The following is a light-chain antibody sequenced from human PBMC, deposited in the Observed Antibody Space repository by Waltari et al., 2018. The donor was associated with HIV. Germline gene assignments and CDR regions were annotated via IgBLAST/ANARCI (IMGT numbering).Light chain of an antibody. V-gene: IGLV2-8*01. CDR2: EVT. CDR3: SSYGDSLRVL. CDR1: SSDLGAYES. J-gene: IGLJ3*02. Sequence: QSALTQPPSASGSLGPSVTISCTGSSSDLGAYESVSWFQQHPRSAPKLLLYEVTRRPSTVSDRFSGSRSGSTAFLTVAGFQPDDEATYFCSSYGDSLRVLFGGGTNVTVL.